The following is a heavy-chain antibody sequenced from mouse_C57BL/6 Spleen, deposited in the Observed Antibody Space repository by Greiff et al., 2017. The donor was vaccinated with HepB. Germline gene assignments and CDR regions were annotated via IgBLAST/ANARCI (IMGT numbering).Heavy chain of an antibody. V-gene: IGHV3-6*01. D-gene: IGHD2-5*01. J-gene: IGHJ4*01. Sequence: DVQLQESGPGLVKPSQSLSLTCSVTGYSITSGYYWNWIRQFPGNKLEWLGYISYDGSNNYNPSLKNRISITRDTSKNQFFLKLNSVTTEDTATYYCASYSNYYAMDYWGQGTSVTVSS. CDR2: ISYDGSN. CDR1: GYSITSGYY. CDR3: ASYSNYYAMDY.